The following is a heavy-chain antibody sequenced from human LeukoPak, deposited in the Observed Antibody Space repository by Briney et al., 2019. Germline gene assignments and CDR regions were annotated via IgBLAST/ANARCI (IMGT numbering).Heavy chain of an antibody. J-gene: IGHJ3*02. V-gene: IGHV3-23*01. D-gene: IGHD2-2*01. Sequence: PGGSLRLSCAASGFTFSSYAMSWVRQAPGKGLEWVSAISGSGGSTYYADSVKGRFTISRDNAKNSLYLQMNSLRAEDTAVYYCATTLEPEGDAFDIWGQGTMVTVSS. CDR1: GFTFSSYA. CDR2: ISGSGGST. CDR3: ATTLEPEGDAFDI.